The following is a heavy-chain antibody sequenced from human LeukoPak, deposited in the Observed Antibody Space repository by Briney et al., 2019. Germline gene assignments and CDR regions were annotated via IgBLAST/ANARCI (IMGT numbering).Heavy chain of an antibody. J-gene: IGHJ4*02. D-gene: IGHD4-17*01. CDR3: ARGGLGDYFDN. CDR2: IYTGGSA. CDR1: GFFVSDNY. Sequence: PGGSLRLSCAASGFFVSDNYMSWVRQAPGKGLDWVSVIYTGGSAFYADSVKGRFIISRDNSNNTLYLQMNSLRSDDTAVYYCARGGLGDYFDNWGQGTLVTVSS. V-gene: IGHV3-66*01.